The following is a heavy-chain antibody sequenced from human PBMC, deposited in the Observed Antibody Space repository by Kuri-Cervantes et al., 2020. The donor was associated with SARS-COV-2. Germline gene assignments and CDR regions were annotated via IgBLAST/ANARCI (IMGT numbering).Heavy chain of an antibody. D-gene: IGHD3-22*01. Sequence: LSLTCAASGFTFSSYAMHWVRQAPGKGLEWVAVISYDGSNKYYADSVKGRFTISRDNAKNSLYLQMNSLRAEDTAVYYCARDPNYYDSSANEGFDYWGQGTLVPSPQ. V-gene: IGHV3-30-3*01. CDR1: GFTFSSYA. J-gene: IGHJ4*02. CDR3: ARDPNYYDSSANEGFDY. CDR2: ISYDGSNK.